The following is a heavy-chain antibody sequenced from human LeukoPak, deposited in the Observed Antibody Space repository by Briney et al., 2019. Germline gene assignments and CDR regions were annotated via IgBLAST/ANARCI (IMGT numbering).Heavy chain of an antibody. V-gene: IGHV1-2*02. Sequence: ASVKVSCKASGYTFTAYHIHWVRQAPGQGLGWMGWINPNSGGTQYAQKFQGRVTMTLHTSLSTAYIELSGLQSNDTALYYCARDIAAAGRDYWGQGTLVTVSS. CDR1: GYTFTAYH. CDR2: INPNSGGT. CDR3: ARDIAAAGRDY. J-gene: IGHJ4*02. D-gene: IGHD6-13*01.